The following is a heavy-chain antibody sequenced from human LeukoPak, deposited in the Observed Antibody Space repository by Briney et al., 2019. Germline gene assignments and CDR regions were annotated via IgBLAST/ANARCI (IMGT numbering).Heavy chain of an antibody. Sequence: GGSLRLSCAASGFTFSRYGMHWARQAPGKGLEWVAVIWFDGSKKDYAESVKGRITISRDNSKNTLDLEMNSLRTEDTAVYYCVRGIKSRWQEAYYFDLWGQGTLVTVSS. D-gene: IGHD2-15*01. J-gene: IGHJ4*02. CDR1: GFTFSRYG. V-gene: IGHV3-33*03. CDR3: VRGIKSRWQEAYYFDL. CDR2: IWFDGSKK.